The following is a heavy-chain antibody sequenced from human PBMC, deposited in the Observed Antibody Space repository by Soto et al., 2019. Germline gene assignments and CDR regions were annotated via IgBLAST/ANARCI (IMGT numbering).Heavy chain of an antibody. CDR2: TYYRSKWYN. V-gene: IGHV6-1*01. Sequence: SQTLSLTCAISGNSVSSNSAAWNWLRQSPSRGLEWLGRTYYRSKWYNDYAVSVKSRITINPDTSKNQFSLQLNSVTPEDTAVYYCARDRGDYGDYGIYYYYGMDVWGQGTTVTVSS. D-gene: IGHD4-17*01. J-gene: IGHJ6*02. CDR1: GNSVSSNSAA. CDR3: ARDRGDYGDYGIYYYYGMDV.